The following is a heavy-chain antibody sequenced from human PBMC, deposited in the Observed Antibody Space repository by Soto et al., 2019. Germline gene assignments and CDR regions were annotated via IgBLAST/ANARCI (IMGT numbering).Heavy chain of an antibody. Sequence: SETLSLTCTVSGASISGFYWSWIRKSAGKGLEWIGRIYATGTIDYNPSLKSRVMMSVDTSKKQFSLKLRSVTAADTAVYYCVRDGTKTLRDWFDPWGQGISVTVSS. J-gene: IGHJ5*02. CDR2: IYATGTI. V-gene: IGHV4-4*07. CDR3: VRDGTKTLRDWFDP. D-gene: IGHD1-1*01. CDR1: GASISGFY.